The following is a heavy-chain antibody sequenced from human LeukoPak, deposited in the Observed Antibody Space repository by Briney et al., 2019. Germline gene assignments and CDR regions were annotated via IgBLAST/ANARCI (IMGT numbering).Heavy chain of an antibody. CDR1: RYTFTSYG. Sequence: ASVKVSCKASRYTFTSYGISWVRQAPGQGLEWMGWISAYNGNTNYVQKLQGRVTMTTDTSTSTAYMELRSLRADDTAVYYCARDSMVTNVNDAFDIWGQGTMVTVSS. V-gene: IGHV1-18*01. CDR2: ISAYNGNT. J-gene: IGHJ3*02. D-gene: IGHD3-10*01. CDR3: ARDSMVTNVNDAFDI.